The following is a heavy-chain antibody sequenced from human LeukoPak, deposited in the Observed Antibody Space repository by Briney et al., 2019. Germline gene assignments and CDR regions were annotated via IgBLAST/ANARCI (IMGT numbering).Heavy chain of an antibody. CDR1: GGSFSGYY. CDR3: ARGYDNSGFDF. J-gene: IGHJ4*02. CDR2: IHCSGST. Sequence: PSETLSLTCAVYGGSFSGYYWSWIRQHPGKGLDWIGHIHCSGSTYYKPSLRSRLTISIDTSKNQLSLKLNSVTAADTAVYYCARGYDNSGFDFWGQGTLVTVSS. V-gene: IGHV4-34*09. D-gene: IGHD3-22*01.